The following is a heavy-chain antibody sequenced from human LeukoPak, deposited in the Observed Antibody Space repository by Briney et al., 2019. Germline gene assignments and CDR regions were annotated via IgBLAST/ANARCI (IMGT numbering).Heavy chain of an antibody. Sequence: PSETLSLTCAVYGGSFSGYYWSWIRQPPGKGLEWIGEINHSGSTNYNPSLKSRVTISVDTSKNQFSLKLSSVTAADTAVYYCARDGARTGPYYFDYWGQGTLVTVSS. CDR1: GGSFSGYY. CDR2: INHSGST. V-gene: IGHV4-34*01. D-gene: IGHD1-14*01. CDR3: ARDGARTGPYYFDY. J-gene: IGHJ4*02.